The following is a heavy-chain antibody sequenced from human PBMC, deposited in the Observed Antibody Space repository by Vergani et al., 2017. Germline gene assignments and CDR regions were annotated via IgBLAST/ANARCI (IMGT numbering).Heavy chain of an antibody. CDR2: IKQDGSEK. Sequence: EVQLVESGGGLVQPGGSLRLSCAASGFTFSSYWMSWVCQAPGKGLEWVANIKQDGSEKYYVDSVKGRFTISRDNAKNSLYLQMNSLRAEDTAVYYCARDEGYYFYYMDVWGKGTTVTVSS. J-gene: IGHJ6*03. CDR3: ARDEGYYFYYMDV. V-gene: IGHV3-7*01. CDR1: GFTFSSYW.